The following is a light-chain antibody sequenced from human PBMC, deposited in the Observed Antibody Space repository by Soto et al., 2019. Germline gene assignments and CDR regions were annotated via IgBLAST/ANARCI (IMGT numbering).Light chain of an antibody. CDR2: RSS. J-gene: IGKJ3*01. Sequence: ESVLTQSPSSLSLSPGESATLSCRASQSLSSSYLAWYQQKAGQPPRLLMFRSSDRAAGVPDRFSGSAYGTEFALTISSLEPEDFAVYYCQQYGTKVSFGPGTREDIK. CDR3: QQYGTKVS. CDR1: QSLSSSY. V-gene: IGKV3-20*01.